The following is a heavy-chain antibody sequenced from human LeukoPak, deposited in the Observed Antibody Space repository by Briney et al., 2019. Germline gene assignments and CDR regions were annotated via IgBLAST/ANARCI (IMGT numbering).Heavy chain of an antibody. J-gene: IGHJ3*02. V-gene: IGHV3-21*01. Sequence: GGSLRLSSAASGFTFSSYSMNWVRQAPGKGLEWVSSISSSSSYIYYADSVKGRFTISRDNAKNSLYLQMNSLRAEDTAVYYCARTYYDILTGSKDAFDIWGQGTMVTVSS. CDR1: GFTFSSYS. CDR2: ISSSSSYI. CDR3: ARTYYDILTGSKDAFDI. D-gene: IGHD3-9*01.